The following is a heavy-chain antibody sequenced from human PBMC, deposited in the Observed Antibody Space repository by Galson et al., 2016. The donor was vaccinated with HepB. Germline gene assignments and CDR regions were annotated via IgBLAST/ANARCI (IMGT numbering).Heavy chain of an antibody. V-gene: IGHV4-61*02. CDR1: GGSINSDPFY. J-gene: IGHJ4*02. Sequence: TLSLTCSVFGGSINSDPFYWSWIRQPAGKGLEWIGRIYSSGYTDYNPSLKSRVTLSLHPSNNQFSLKLTSVTAADTAVYYCAKEFTYWGQGAPVTVSS. CDR3: AKEFTY. CDR2: IYSSGYT.